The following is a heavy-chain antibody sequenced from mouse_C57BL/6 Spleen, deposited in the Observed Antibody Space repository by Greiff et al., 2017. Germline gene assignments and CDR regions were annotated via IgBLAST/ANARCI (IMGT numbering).Heavy chain of an antibody. Sequence: EVQLVESGGGLVQPKGSLKLSCAASGFSFNTYAMNWVRQAPGKGLEWVARIRSKSNNYATYYADSVKDRFTISRDDSESMLYLQMNNLKTEDTAMYYCVRQSHYDSWFAYWGQGTLVTVSA. CDR1: GFSFNTYA. CDR3: VRQSHYDSWFAY. D-gene: IGHD2-4*01. V-gene: IGHV10-1*01. CDR2: IRSKSNNYAT. J-gene: IGHJ3*01.